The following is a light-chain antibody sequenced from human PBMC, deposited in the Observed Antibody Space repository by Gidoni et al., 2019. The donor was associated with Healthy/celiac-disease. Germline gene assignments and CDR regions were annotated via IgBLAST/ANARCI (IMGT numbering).Light chain of an antibody. CDR1: QSVSSSY. Sequence: EIVLTQSPGTLSLSPGESATLSCRASQSVSSSYLAWYQQNPGQAPRLLIYGASSRATGIPDRFSGSGSGTDFTLTISRLEPEDFAVYYCQQYGSSPPWTFGQGTKVEIK. J-gene: IGKJ1*01. CDR3: QQYGSSPPWT. CDR2: GAS. V-gene: IGKV3-20*01.